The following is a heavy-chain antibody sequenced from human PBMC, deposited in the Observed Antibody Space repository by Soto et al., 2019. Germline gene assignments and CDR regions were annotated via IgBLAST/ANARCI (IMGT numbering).Heavy chain of an antibody. D-gene: IGHD4-17*01. CDR3: ARKDYGTKNWYFDL. CDR2: INPNSGGT. CDR1: GYTFTGYY. J-gene: IGHJ2*01. Sequence: GASVKVSCKASGYTFTGYYMHWVRQAPGQGLEWMGWINPNSGGTNYAQKFQGWVTMTRDTSISTAYMELSRLRSDDTAVYYCARKDYGTKNWYFDLWGRGTLVTVSS. V-gene: IGHV1-2*04.